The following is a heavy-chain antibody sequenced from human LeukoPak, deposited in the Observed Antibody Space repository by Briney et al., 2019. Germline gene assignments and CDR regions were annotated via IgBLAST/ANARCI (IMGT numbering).Heavy chain of an antibody. CDR2: ISAYNGNT. CDR1: GYRFTSYG. CDR3: ARGGDGDILTGLVFDY. J-gene: IGHJ4*02. V-gene: IGHV1-18*01. D-gene: IGHD3-9*01. Sequence: ASVTVSFKAYGYRFTSYGISWVRQAPGQGLEWMGWISAYNGNTNYAQKLQGRVTMTTDTSTSTAYMELRSLRSDDTAVYYCARGGDGDILTGLVFDYWGQGTLVTVSS.